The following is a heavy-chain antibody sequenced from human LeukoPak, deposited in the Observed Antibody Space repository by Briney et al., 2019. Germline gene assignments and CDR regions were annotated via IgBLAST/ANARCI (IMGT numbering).Heavy chain of an antibody. CDR1: EFTFDDYA. Sequence: PGGSLRLSCAASEFTFDDYAMHWVRQAPGKGLEWVSGISWNRDSIGYADSVKGRFTISRDNAKNSLYLQMNSLRAEDTALYYCAKDIRGGDQSYWYFDLWGRGTLVTVSS. CDR2: ISWNRDSI. J-gene: IGHJ2*01. V-gene: IGHV3-9*01. D-gene: IGHD4-17*01. CDR3: AKDIRGGDQSYWYFDL.